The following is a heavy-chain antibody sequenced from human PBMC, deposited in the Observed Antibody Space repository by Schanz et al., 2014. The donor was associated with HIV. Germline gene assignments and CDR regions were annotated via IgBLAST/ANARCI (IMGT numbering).Heavy chain of an antibody. CDR2: INSDGSST. Sequence: VQLVESGGGVVQPGRSLRLSCAASGFTFSSYWMHWVRQAPGKGLVWVSRINSDGSSTSYADSVKGRFTISRDNAKNRLYLQMNSLRAEDTAVYYCANSGYCTSGICYTRGNGMDVWGQGTTVTVSS. V-gene: IGHV3-74*02. D-gene: IGHD2-8*01. J-gene: IGHJ6*02. CDR1: GFTFSSYW. CDR3: ANSGYCTSGICYTRGNGMDV.